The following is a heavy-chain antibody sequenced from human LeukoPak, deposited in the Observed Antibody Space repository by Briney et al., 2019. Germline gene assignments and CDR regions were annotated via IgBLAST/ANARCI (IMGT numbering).Heavy chain of an antibody. V-gene: IGHV1-2*02. D-gene: IGHD3-9*01. CDR3: ARDWADILNWFDP. J-gene: IGHJ5*02. CDR1: GYTFTGYY. CDR2: INPNSGGT. Sequence: ASVKVSCKASGYTFTGYYMHWVRQAPGQGLEWMGWINPNSGGTNYAQKFQGRVTMTRDTSVSTAYMELSRLRSDDTAVYHCARDWADILNWFDPWGQGTLVTVSS.